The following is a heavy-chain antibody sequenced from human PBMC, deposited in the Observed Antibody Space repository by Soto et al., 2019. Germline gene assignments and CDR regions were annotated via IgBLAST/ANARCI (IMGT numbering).Heavy chain of an antibody. CDR1: GFTFTIAA. CDR3: AAASSTSGGYYGMDV. J-gene: IGHJ6*02. Sequence: SVKVSCKTSGFTFTIAAMQWVLQTRGQRLEWIGWIVVGSGHTNYAQKFQERVTITRDMSTSTAYMELRSLRSEDTAVYYCAAASSTSGGYYGMDVWGQGTTVTVSS. V-gene: IGHV1-58*02. D-gene: IGHD2-2*01. CDR2: IVVGSGHT.